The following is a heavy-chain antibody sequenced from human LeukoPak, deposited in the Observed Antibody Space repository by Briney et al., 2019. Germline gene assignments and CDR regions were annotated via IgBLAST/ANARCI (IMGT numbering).Heavy chain of an antibody. V-gene: IGHV3-7*03. D-gene: IGHD2-15*01. CDR2: INKDGSEK. J-gene: IGHJ4*02. CDR1: GFTLRTYW. Sequence: GGSLRLSCAASGFTLRTYWMTWVRQAPGKGLEWVANINKDGSEKYYVDSVKGRFTISRDNSKNTMYLQMNSLRAEDTAVYYCAKDLSYIGFGYWGQGTLVTVSS. CDR3: AKDLSYIGFGY.